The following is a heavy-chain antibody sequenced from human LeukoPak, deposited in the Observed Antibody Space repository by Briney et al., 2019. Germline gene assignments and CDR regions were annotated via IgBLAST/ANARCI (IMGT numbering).Heavy chain of an antibody. CDR2: IDHTGTT. CDR1: DDSITIYY. V-gene: IGHV4-59*01. Sequence: SETLSLTCSVSDDSITIYYWTWIRQPPGKGLEWIGYIDHTGTTNYNPSLNSRVTISRDASKNHFSLQLSSVTAADTAVYFCARGRVSSSTWHSTYYYYFYMDVWGKGTTVTV. D-gene: IGHD4-11*01. CDR3: ARGRVSSSTWHSTYYYYFYMDV. J-gene: IGHJ6*03.